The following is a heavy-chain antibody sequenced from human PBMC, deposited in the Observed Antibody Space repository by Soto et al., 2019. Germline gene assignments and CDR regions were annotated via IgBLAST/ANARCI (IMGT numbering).Heavy chain of an antibody. V-gene: IGHV3-30*18. CDR2: ISYDGSNK. J-gene: IGHJ4*02. CDR1: GFTFSSYG. D-gene: IGHD3-22*01. CDR3: AKSSMIVVVITPFDY. Sequence: QVQLVESGGGVVQPGRSLRLSCAASGFTFSSYGMHWVRQAPGKGLEWVAVISYDGSNKYYADSVKGRFTISRDNSKKTLYLQMNSLRSEDTAVYYCAKSSMIVVVITPFDYWGQGTLVTVSS.